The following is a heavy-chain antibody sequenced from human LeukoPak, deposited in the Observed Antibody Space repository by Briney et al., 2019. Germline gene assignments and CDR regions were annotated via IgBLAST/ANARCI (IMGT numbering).Heavy chain of an antibody. D-gene: IGHD3-22*01. CDR1: GGSITNSY. J-gene: IGHJ4*02. V-gene: IGHV4-59*01. CDR3: VRDRSYFDASGYPIPFFDD. Sequence: SATLFLTCSVSGGSITNSYWNWIRQSPGKGLEWIGHVYYSGSTNYNPSLKSRVIISIDSSKTQFSLRLSSVTAADTAVYYCVRDRSYFDASGYPIPFFDDWGQGIRVTVSS. CDR2: VYYSGST.